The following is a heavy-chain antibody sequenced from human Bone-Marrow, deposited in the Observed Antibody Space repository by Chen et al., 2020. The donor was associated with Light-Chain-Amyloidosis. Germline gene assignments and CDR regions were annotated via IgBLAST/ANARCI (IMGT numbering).Heavy chain of an antibody. CDR3: AKTPRTDYDIVANWFDP. D-gene: IGHD3-9*01. CDR2: ISAYNGNT. CDR1: GYTFTSYG. Sequence: QVQLVQSGAEVKQPGASVKVSCKASGYTFTSYGISWVRQAPGQGLEWMGWISAYNGNTNYAQKLQGRVTMTTDTSTSTAYMELRSLRSDDTAVYYCAKTPRTDYDIVANWFDPWGQGTLVTVSS. J-gene: IGHJ5*02. V-gene: IGHV1-18*01.